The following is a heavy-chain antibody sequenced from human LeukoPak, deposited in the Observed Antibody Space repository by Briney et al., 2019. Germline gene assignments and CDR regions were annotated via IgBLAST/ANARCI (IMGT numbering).Heavy chain of an antibody. CDR1: GFSISTYY. CDR2: IHSSGNT. V-gene: IGHV4-4*07. D-gene: IGHD4-23*01. J-gene: IGHJ4*02. CDR3: ARDVGKAY. Sequence: SETLSLTCTVSGFSISTYYWSWFRQPAGKGLEWIGRIHSSGNTNYNPSLQSRASLSIDTPQNQFSLRLTSLTAADTAVYFCARDVGKAYWGQGLLAIVSS.